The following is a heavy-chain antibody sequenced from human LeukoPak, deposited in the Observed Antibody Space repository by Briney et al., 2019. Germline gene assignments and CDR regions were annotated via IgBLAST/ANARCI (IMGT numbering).Heavy chain of an antibody. CDR1: GYTFTDYY. CDR2: LNPNSGDT. CDR3: ARGRNIEMTTMSGGSDY. V-gene: IGHV1-2*02. D-gene: IGHD5-24*01. J-gene: IGHJ4*02. Sequence: GASVKVSFKASGYTFTDYYMHWVRQAPGQGLEWMGWLNPNSGDTNYAQKFQGRVSMTRDTSISTAYMDLSDLRSDDTAVYYCARGRNIEMTTMSGGSDYWGQGTQVTVSS.